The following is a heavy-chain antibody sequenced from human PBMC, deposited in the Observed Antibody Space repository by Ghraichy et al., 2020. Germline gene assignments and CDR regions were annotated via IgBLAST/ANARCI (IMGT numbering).Heavy chain of an antibody. J-gene: IGHJ4*02. CDR2: ISYDGSNK. D-gene: IGHD1-26*01. Sequence: GGSLRLSCAASGFTFSSYAMHWVRQAPGKGLEWVAVISYDGSNKYYADSVKGRFTISRDNSKNTLYLQMNSLRAEDTAVYYCARSNRLGGATSVFDYWGQGTLVTVSS. V-gene: IGHV3-30-3*01. CDR1: GFTFSSYA. CDR3: ARSNRLGGATSVFDY.